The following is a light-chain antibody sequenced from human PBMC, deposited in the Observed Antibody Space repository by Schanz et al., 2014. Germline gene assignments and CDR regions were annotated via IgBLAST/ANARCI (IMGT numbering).Light chain of an antibody. CDR2: EVS. CDR3: SSYTSSSSV. V-gene: IGLV2-14*02. CDR1: SSDVGSYNL. Sequence: QSALTQPASVSGSPGQSITISCTGTSSDVGSYNLVSWYQQHPGKAPKLMIYEVSKRPSGVSTRFSGSKSGNTASLTISGLQAEDEADYYCSSYTSSSSVFGGGTKLTVL. J-gene: IGLJ3*02.